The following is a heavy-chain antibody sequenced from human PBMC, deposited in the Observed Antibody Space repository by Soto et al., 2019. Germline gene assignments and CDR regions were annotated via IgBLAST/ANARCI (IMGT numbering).Heavy chain of an antibody. CDR3: ARDRFGYYYDSSGYFYYGMDV. J-gene: IGHJ6*02. CDR2: ISSSSSTI. Sequence: GGSLRLSCAASGFTFSSYSMNWVRQAPGKGLEWVSYISSSSSTIYYADSVKGRFTISRDNAKNSLYLQMNSLRAEDTAVYYCARDRFGYYYDSSGYFYYGMDVWGQGTTVTVSS. CDR1: GFTFSSYS. V-gene: IGHV3-48*01. D-gene: IGHD3-22*01.